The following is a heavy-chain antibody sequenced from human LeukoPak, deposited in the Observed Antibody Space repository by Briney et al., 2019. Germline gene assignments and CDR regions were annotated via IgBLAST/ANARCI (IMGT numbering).Heavy chain of an antibody. J-gene: IGHJ6*03. D-gene: IGHD6-25*01. CDR2: ISSSSSYI. V-gene: IGHV3-21*01. CDR1: GFTFSSYS. Sequence: PGGSLRLSCAASGFTFSSYSMNWVRQAPGKGLEWVSSISSSSSYIYYADSVKGRFTISRDNAKNSLYLQTNSLRAEDTAVYYCARVAARYYYYYYMDVWGKGTTVTVSS. CDR3: ARVAARYYYYYYMDV.